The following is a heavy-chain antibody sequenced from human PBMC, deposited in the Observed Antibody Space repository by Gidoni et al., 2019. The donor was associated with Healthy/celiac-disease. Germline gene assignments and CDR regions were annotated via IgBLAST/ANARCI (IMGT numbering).Heavy chain of an antibody. V-gene: IGHV3-21*01. Sequence: EVQLVESGGGLVKPGGALRLSCAASVFTFSSYRMNWVRQAPGKGLEWVSSISSSSSYIYYADSVKGRFTRSRDNAKNSLYLQMNSLRAEDTAVYYCARVGYSNYIIWFDPWGQGTLVTVSS. CDR3: ARVGYSNYIIWFDP. D-gene: IGHD4-4*01. CDR1: VFTFSSYR. J-gene: IGHJ5*02. CDR2: ISSSSSYI.